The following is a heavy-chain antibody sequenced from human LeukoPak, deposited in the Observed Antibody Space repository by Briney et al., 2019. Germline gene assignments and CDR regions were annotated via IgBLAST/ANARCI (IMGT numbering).Heavy chain of an antibody. V-gene: IGHV1-69*04. J-gene: IGHJ5*02. CDR3: ARDSGYGSGGYYSSGFYP. D-gene: IGHD3-10*01. CDR2: IIPIFGIA. CDR1: GGTFSSYA. Sequence: SVKVSCKASGGTFSSYAISWVRQAPGQGLEWMGRIIPIFGIANYAQKFQGRVTITADKSTSTAYMELSSLRSEDTAVYYCARDSGYGSGGYYSSGFYPWGQGTLVTVSS.